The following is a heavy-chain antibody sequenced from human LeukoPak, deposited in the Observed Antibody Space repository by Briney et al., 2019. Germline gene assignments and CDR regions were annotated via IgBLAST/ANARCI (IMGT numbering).Heavy chain of an antibody. D-gene: IGHD6-6*01. J-gene: IGHJ4*01. Sequence: PGGSLRLSCAASGFTFSSYGMHRVRQAPGKGLEWVAVIWYDGSNQYYADTVKSRFTISRDNSTNTLYLQMNSLRAEDTAVCYCAKEVSSASLFLDYWGHGALVTVSS. CDR2: IWYDGSNQ. CDR3: AKEVSSASLFLDY. CDR1: GFTFSSYG. V-gene: IGHV3-33*06.